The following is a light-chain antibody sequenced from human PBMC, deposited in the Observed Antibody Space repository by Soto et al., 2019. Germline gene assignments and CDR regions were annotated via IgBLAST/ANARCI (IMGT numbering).Light chain of an antibody. J-gene: IGKJ3*01. CDR1: QSVSSSY. CDR3: QQYGRSPFT. CDR2: GAS. Sequence: ELVLTQSSGSLSLSPGVRATLSCRASQSVSSSYLAWYQQKPGQAPRLLIYGASSRATGIPGRFSGSGSGTDFTLTISRLEPEDFAVYYCQQYGRSPFTFGPGTKVDIK. V-gene: IGKV3-20*01.